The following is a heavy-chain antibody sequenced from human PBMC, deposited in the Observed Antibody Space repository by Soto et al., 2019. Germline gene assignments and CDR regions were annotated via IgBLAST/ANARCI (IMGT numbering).Heavy chain of an antibody. D-gene: IGHD3-10*01. V-gene: IGHV3-23*01. CDR2: ISGGAGAT. CDR1: RFTFSSYA. CDR3: AKEDRVTMLRGVIDY. J-gene: IGHJ4*02. Sequence: EVQLLESGGGLVQPGGSLRLSCAASRFTFSSYAMTWVRQAPGKGLEWVSAISGGAGATYYADSVKGRFTISRDNSKNPLYLQMNSLRAEDTSVYYCAKEDRVTMLRGVIDYWGQGTLVTVSS.